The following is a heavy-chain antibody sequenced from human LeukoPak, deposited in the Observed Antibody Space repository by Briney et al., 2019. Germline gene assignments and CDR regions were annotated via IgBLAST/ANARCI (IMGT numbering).Heavy chain of an antibody. CDR2: IYYSGST. D-gene: IGHD4-17*01. J-gene: IGHJ3*02. CDR1: GDSISSYY. V-gene: IGHV4-59*01. Sequence: PSETLSLTCTVSGDSISSYYWSWIRQPPGKGLEWIGYIYYSGSTNYNPSHKSRVTISVDTSKNQFSLKLSSVTAADTAVYYCARDYGDYVFNIWGQGTMVTVSS. CDR3: ARDYGDYVFNI.